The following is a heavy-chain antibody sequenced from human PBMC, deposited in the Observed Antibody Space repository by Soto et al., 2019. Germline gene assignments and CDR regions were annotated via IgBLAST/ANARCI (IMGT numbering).Heavy chain of an antibody. CDR1: GFTFSDYY. D-gene: IGHD2-8*01. Sequence: PGGSLRLSCAASGFTFSDYYMSWIRQAPGKGLEWVSYISSRSSTIFYADSVKGRFTISRDNVKSSLYLQMNSLRAEDTAVYYCASGTNGAFFVYWGQGILVTVYS. J-gene: IGHJ4*02. V-gene: IGHV3-11*01. CDR2: ISSRSSTI. CDR3: ASGTNGAFFVY.